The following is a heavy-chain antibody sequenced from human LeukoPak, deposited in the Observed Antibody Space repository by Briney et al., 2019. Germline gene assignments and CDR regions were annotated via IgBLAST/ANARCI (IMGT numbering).Heavy chain of an antibody. D-gene: IGHD1-26*01. J-gene: IGHJ4*02. Sequence: ASVKVSCKASGYTFTSYDINWVRQATGQGLEWMGWMNPNSGNTGYAQKFQGRVTMTRNTSISTAYMELSSLRSEDTAVYYCARGFIVGATKTVDYWGQGTLVTVSS. CDR1: GYTFTSYD. CDR3: ARGFIVGATKTVDY. V-gene: IGHV1-8*01. CDR2: MNPNSGNT.